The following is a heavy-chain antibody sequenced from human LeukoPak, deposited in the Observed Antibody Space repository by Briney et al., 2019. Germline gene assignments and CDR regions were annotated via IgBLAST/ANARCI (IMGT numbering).Heavy chain of an antibody. Sequence: SETLSLTCTVSGGSISSGGYYWSWIRQHPGKGLEWIGYIYYSGSTYDNPSLKSRVTISVDTSKNQFSLKLSSVTAADTAVYYCARVAYEGNWFDPWGQGTLVTVSS. V-gene: IGHV4-31*03. CDR3: ARVAYEGNWFDP. J-gene: IGHJ5*02. CDR1: GGSISSGGYY. D-gene: IGHD3-3*01. CDR2: IYYSGST.